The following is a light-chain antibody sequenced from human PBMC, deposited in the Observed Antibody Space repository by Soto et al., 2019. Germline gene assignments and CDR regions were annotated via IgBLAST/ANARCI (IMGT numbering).Light chain of an antibody. CDR2: GAS. Sequence: EIVLTQSPGTLSLSPGERATLSCRASQSVSNLAWHQQRPGQAPRLLIYGASSRATGIPDRFSGSGSGTDFHFTISRLEPEDFAVYYCQHYGSSPPSITFGQGTRLEIK. V-gene: IGKV3-20*01. CDR1: QSVSN. CDR3: QHYGSSPPSIT. J-gene: IGKJ5*01.